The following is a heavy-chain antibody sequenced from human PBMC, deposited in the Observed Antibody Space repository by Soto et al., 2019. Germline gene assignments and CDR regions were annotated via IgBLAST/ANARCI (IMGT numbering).Heavy chain of an antibody. CDR1: GFTFSTYG. D-gene: IGHD5-18*01. CDR2: IWYDGNNK. V-gene: IGHV3-33*01. J-gene: IGHJ4*02. Sequence: PGGTLRLSFAASGFTFSTYGMHWVRQAPGKGLEWVAVIWYDGNNKYYTDHVKGRFTISRDNYKNTLYMQMKSLRAEETAMYYCETDRGNSPFDYWGQGTLVTVSS. CDR3: ETDRGNSPFDY.